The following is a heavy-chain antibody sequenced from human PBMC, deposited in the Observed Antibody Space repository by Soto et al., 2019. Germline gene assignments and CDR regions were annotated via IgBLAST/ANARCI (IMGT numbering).Heavy chain of an antibody. D-gene: IGHD1-20*01. CDR2: IYYSGST. CDR1: GGSISSSSYY. V-gene: IGHV4-39*01. Sequence: SETLSLTCTVSGGSISSSSYYWGWIRQPPGKGLEWIGSIYYSGSTYYNPSLKSRVTISVDTSKNQFSLKLSSVTAADTAVYYCARSITGIGWFDPWGQGTLVTVSS. CDR3: ARSITGIGWFDP. J-gene: IGHJ5*02.